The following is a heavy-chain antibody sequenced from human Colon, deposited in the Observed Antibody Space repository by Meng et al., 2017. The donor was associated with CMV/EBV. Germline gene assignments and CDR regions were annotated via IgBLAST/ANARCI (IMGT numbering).Heavy chain of an antibody. CDR1: GFSFGEYY. V-gene: IGHV3-11*01. Sequence: SLKISCAASGFSFGEYYMSWVRQAPGKGLEWIAYISGPSSNIYYADSVKGRFTISRDNAKNSLFLQMDSLRAEDTAVYYCARDPSSGGSDYWGQGTLVTVSS. CDR2: ISGPSSNI. D-gene: IGHD2-15*01. J-gene: IGHJ4*02. CDR3: ARDPSSGGSDY.